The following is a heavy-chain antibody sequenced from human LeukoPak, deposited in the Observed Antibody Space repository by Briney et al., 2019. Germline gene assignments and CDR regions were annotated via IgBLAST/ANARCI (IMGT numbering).Heavy chain of an antibody. CDR3: ARDCSGGDCYLDVFDI. J-gene: IGHJ3*02. CDR1: GYTFTSYY. CDR2: INPSGGST. Sequence: ASVKVSCKASGYTFTSYYMHWVRQAPGQGLERMGVINPSGGSTTYAQKFQGRVTMTRDTSTTTVYMEVSSLRSEDTAVYFCARDCSGGDCYLDVFDIWGHETMGTVSS. D-gene: IGHD2-21*02. V-gene: IGHV1-46*01.